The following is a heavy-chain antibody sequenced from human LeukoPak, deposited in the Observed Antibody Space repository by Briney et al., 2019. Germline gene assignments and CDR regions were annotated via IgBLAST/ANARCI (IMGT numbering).Heavy chain of an antibody. J-gene: IGHJ4*02. CDR2: INPNSGDT. CDR3: ARDAVRLSSVTAHFDS. D-gene: IGHD5/OR15-5a*01. CDR1: GYTFTGYY. Sequence: ASVKVSCKASGYTFTGYYIHWVRQAPGQGLEWMGWINPNSGDTNYGQKFQGRVTMTRDTSIRTAYMELSGLRFDDTAVYFCARDAVRLSSVTAHFDSWGQGTLVTVSS. V-gene: IGHV1-2*02.